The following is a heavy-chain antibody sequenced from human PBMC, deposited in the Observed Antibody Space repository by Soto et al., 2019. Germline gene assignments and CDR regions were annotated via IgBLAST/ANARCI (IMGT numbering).Heavy chain of an antibody. Sequence: ASVKVSCKASGYTFTGYYMHWVRQAPGQGLEWMGWINPNSGGTNYAQKFQGGVTMTRDTSISTAYMELSRLRSDDTAVYYCARERAVVVPAAMGYGMDVWGQRTTVTVSS. J-gene: IGHJ6*02. V-gene: IGHV1-2*02. CDR2: INPNSGGT. CDR1: GYTFTGYY. CDR3: ARERAVVVPAAMGYGMDV. D-gene: IGHD2-2*01.